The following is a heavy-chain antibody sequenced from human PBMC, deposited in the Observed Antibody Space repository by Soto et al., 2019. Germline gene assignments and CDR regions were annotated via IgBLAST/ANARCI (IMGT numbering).Heavy chain of an antibody. Sequence: EVQLVQSGAEVKKPGESLKISCKGSGYTFTNYWIGWVRQMPGKGLEWMGIIYPGDSDTKYNPSFQGQVTISADKSITTTYLRWTSLKASDTAISYCAASIFYYGMDVWGQGTTVTVSS. CDR1: GYTFTNYW. CDR2: IYPGDSDT. V-gene: IGHV5-51*01. CDR3: AASIFYYGMDV. J-gene: IGHJ6*02.